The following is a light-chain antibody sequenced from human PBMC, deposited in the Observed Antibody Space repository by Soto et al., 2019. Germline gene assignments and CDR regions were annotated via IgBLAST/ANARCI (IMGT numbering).Light chain of an antibody. CDR2: DAS. CDR3: QQRTNWPPWT. J-gene: IGKJ1*01. Sequence: EIVMTQSPATLSVSPGETATRCCSASQYVTNKVAWYQQTPGQAPSLLIYDASYRAAGIPARISGSGSGTDFSLTTSSLEREDFADYYCQQRTNWPPWTFGQGTKVDIK. CDR1: QYVTNK. V-gene: IGKV3-11*01.